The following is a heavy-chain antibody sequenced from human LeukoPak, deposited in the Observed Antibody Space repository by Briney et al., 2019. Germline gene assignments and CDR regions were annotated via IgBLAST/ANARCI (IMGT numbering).Heavy chain of an antibody. J-gene: IGHJ4*02. V-gene: IGHV3-33*01. CDR1: GFTFSSYG. CDR3: ARGLWGSRSGVDY. CDR2: IWYDGSNK. Sequence: GSLRLSCAAPGFTFSSYGMHWVRQAPGKGLEWVAVIWYDGSNKYYADSVKGRFTISRDNSKNTLYLQMNSLRAEGTAVYYCARGLWGSRSGVDYWGQGTLVTVSS. D-gene: IGHD3-16*01.